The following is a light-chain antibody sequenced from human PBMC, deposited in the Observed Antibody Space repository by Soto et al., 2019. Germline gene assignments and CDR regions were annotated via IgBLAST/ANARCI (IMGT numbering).Light chain of an antibody. CDR2: EVS. V-gene: IGLV2-14*01. CDR1: SSDVGAYNY. J-gene: IGLJ3*02. Sequence: QSVLTQPASVSGSPGQSITISCTGTSSDVGAYNYVSWYQQHPGKGPKLMISEVSHRPSGVSNRFSGSKSGNTASLTISGLQTEDEADYYCSSYINNNTLERVFGGGTKLTVL. CDR3: SSYINNNTLERV.